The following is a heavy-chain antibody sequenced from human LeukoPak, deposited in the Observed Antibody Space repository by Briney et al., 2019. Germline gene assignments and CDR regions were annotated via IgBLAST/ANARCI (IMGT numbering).Heavy chain of an antibody. Sequence: PSETLSLTCAVYGGSFRGYYWSWIRQPPGKGLEGCGEINHSGSTNYNPSLKSRVTISVDTSKNQFSLKLSSVTAADTAVYYCARAPPRSTTGGMDVWGQGTTVTVSS. D-gene: IGHD1-14*01. CDR3: ARAPPRSTTGGMDV. CDR2: INHSGST. J-gene: IGHJ6*02. V-gene: IGHV4-34*01. CDR1: GGSFRGYY.